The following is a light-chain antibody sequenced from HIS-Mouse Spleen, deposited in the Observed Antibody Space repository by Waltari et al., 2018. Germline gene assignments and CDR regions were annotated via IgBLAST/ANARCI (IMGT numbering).Light chain of an antibody. CDR3: QQLNSYPPT. Sequence: DIQLTQSPSFLSASVGDRVTITCRASQGISSYLAWYQQKPGKATKLLIYAASTLQSGVPSRFSGSGSGTEFTLTIGSLQPEDFATYYCQQLNSYPPTFGQGTKVEIK. CDR1: QGISSY. V-gene: IGKV1-9*01. CDR2: AAS. J-gene: IGKJ1*01.